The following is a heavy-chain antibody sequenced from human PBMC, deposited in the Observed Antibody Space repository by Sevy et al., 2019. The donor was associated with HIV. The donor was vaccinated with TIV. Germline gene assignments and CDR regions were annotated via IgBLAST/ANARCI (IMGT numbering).Heavy chain of an antibody. CDR2: ISYDGRNK. Sequence: GGSLRLSCAASGFTFSSYAMHWVRQAPGKGLEWVAVISYDGRNKYYVDSVKGRFTISRDNSKKTLYLQMNSLRAEDTAVYYCARGSHQYDSSGYHLDYWGQGTLVTVSS. V-gene: IGHV3-30*04. J-gene: IGHJ4*02. CDR3: ARGSHQYDSSGYHLDY. CDR1: GFTFSSYA. D-gene: IGHD3-22*01.